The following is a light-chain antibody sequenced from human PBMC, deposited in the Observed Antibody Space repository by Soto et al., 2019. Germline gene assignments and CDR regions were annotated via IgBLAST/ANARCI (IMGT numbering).Light chain of an antibody. J-gene: IGLJ1*01. CDR2: DDI. Sequence: QSGLTQTASVSGSPGQSITMSCTGTRSDVGGYNLVSWYQLHPGRAPKLLIHDDIKRPSGVSDRFSGSKSGNTASLTISGLQAEDEADYYCSSYAGSYTYVFATGTKLTVL. V-gene: IGLV2-23*01. CDR3: SSYAGSYTYV. CDR1: RSDVGGYNL.